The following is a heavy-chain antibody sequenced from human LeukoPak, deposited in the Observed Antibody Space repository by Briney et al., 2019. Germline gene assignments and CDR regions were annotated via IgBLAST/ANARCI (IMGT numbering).Heavy chain of an antibody. CDR1: GFTFSSYA. J-gene: IGHJ4*02. Sequence: GGSLRLSCAASGFTFSSYAMHWVRQAPGKGLEWVAVISYDGSNKYYADFVKGRFTISRDNSKNTLYLQMNSLRAEDTAVYYCARGSYDSSGYCFDYWGQGTLVTVSS. CDR2: ISYDGSNK. V-gene: IGHV3-30-3*01. D-gene: IGHD3-22*01. CDR3: ARGSYDSSGYCFDY.